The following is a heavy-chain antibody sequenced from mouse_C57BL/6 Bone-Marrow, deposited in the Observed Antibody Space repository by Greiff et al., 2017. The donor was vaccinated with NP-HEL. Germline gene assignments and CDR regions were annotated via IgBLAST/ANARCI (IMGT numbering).Heavy chain of an antibody. D-gene: IGHD2-4*01. Sequence: EVQLQQSGPVLVKPGASVKMSCKASGYTFTDYYMNWVKQSHGKSLEWIGVINPYNGGTSYNQKFKGKATLTVDKSSSTAYMELNSLTSEDAAVYYCARRDYDGFAYWGQGTLVTVSA. CDR2: INPYNGGT. CDR3: ARRDYDGFAY. V-gene: IGHV1-19*01. J-gene: IGHJ3*01. CDR1: GYTFTDYY.